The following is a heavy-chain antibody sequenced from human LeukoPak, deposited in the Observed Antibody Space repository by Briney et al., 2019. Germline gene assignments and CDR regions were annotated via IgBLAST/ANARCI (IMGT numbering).Heavy chain of an antibody. V-gene: IGHV1-18*01. J-gene: IGHJ5*02. CDR2: ISAYNGNT. CDR3: ARVWFGELLHNWFDP. D-gene: IGHD3-10*01. Sequence: ASVKVSCKASGYTFTSYGISWVRQAPGQGLEWMGWISAYNGNTNYAQKLQGRVTMTTDTSTSTAYMELRSLRSDDTAVYYCARVWFGELLHNWFDPWGQGTLVTVSS. CDR1: GYTFTSYG.